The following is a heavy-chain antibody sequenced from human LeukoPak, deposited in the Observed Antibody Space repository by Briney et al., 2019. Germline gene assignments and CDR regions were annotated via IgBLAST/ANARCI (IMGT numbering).Heavy chain of an antibody. V-gene: IGHV4-4*07. D-gene: IGHD4-11*01. J-gene: IGHJ6*03. CDR2: IYTSGST. CDR3: ARGDMTKLRYYYMDV. Sequence: SETLSLTCTVSGGSISSYYWSWIRQPAGKGLEWIGRIYTSGSTNYNPSLKRRGTMSVDTSKNQFSLKLSSVTAADTAVYYCARGDMTKLRYYYMDVWGKGTTVNVSS. CDR1: GGSISSYY.